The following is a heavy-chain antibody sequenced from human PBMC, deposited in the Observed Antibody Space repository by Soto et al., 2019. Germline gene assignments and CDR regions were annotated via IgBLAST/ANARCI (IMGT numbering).Heavy chain of an antibody. Sequence: TSETLSLTCTVSDGSISSSSHYWGWIRQPPGKGLEWIGSIYYSGSTNYNPSLKSRVTISVNTSKNQFSLRLSSVTAADTAVYYCARDGSYYGLDYWGQGTLVTVSS. CDR1: DGSISSSSHY. J-gene: IGHJ4*02. CDR3: ARDGSYYGLDY. D-gene: IGHD1-26*01. V-gene: IGHV4-39*07. CDR2: IYYSGST.